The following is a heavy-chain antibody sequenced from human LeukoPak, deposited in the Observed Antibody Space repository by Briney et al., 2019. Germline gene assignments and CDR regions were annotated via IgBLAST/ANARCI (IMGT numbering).Heavy chain of an antibody. CDR2: IYYSAST. V-gene: IGHV4-59*01. Sequence: SETLSLTCTVSGASISSYYWSWIRQPPGKGLGWVGYIYYSASTNYNPSLKSRVTISVDTSKNQFSLTLSSMTAADTAVYYCARDYGPVYDILTGYSHNNWFDRCGEGWLVTVSS. D-gene: IGHD3-9*01. J-gene: IGHJ5*02. CDR1: GASISSYY. CDR3: ARDYGPVYDILTGYSHNNWFDR.